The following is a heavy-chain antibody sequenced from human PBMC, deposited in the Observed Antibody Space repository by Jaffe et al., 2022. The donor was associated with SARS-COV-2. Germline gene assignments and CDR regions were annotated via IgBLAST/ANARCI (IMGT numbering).Heavy chain of an antibody. CDR3: ARDTRLRWLVQDYYGMDV. CDR2: INAGNGNT. J-gene: IGHJ6*02. CDR1: GYTFTSYA. V-gene: IGHV1-3*01. D-gene: IGHD6-19*01. Sequence: QVQLVQSGAEVKKPGASVKVSCKASGYTFTSYAMHWVRQAPGQRLEWMGWINAGNGNTKYSQKFQGRVTITRDTSASTAYMELSSLRSEDTAVYYCARDTRLRWLVQDYYGMDVWGQGTTVTVSS.